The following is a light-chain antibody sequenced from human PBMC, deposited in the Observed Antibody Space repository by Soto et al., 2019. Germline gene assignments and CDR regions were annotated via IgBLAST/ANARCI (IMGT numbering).Light chain of an antibody. CDR3: QQRSSWPLIT. V-gene: IGKV3-11*01. CDR2: EAS. CDR1: QSVSNNY. J-gene: IGKJ5*01. Sequence: EIVLTQSPGTLSLSPGERATLSCRASQSVSNNYLAWYQQKPGQAPRLLIHEASSRATGIPARFSGSGSGTDFTLTISSLEPEDSAVYYCQQRSSWPLITFGQGTRLEIK.